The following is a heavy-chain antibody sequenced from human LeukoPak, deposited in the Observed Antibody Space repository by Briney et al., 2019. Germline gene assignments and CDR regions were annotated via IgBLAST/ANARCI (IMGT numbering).Heavy chain of an antibody. J-gene: IGHJ6*03. CDR1: GFTFSSYW. CDR2: IKQDGSAK. V-gene: IGHV3-7*01. D-gene: IGHD2-2*01. Sequence: SGGTLRLSCAASGFTFSSYWMSWVRQAPGKGLEWVANIKQDGSAKYYVDSVKGRFAISRDNAKNSLYLQMNSLRAEDTAVYYCASRVPAATTPAPHYYYYYYMDVWGKGTTVTVSS. CDR3: ASRVPAATTPAPHYYYYYYMDV.